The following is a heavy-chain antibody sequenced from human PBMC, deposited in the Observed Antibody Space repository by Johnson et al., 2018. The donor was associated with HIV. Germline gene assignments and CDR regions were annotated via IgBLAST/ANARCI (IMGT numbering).Heavy chain of an antibody. CDR2: ISNDGSNK. CDR1: GFTFSSHA. Sequence: QVQLVESGGGVVQPGRSLRLSCAASGFTFSSHAMHWVRQAPGKGLEWVTFISNDGSNKYYADSVRGRFTISRDNSKNKMDLQMKSLGAEETAVYYCAREGEGYSSSWYDAFDIWGQGTMVTVSS. V-gene: IGHV3-30*04. D-gene: IGHD6-13*01. J-gene: IGHJ3*02. CDR3: AREGEGYSSSWYDAFDI.